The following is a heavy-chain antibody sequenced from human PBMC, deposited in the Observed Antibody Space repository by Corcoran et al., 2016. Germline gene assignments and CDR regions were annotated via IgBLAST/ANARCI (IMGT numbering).Heavy chain of an antibody. CDR3: ARDLGDGYNYGVGYFDY. CDR2: IKQDGSEK. D-gene: IGHD5-12*01. J-gene: IGHJ4*02. Sequence: EVQLVESGGGLVQPGGSLRLSCAASGFTFSIYWMSWVRQAPGKGLEWVANIKQDGSEKNYVDSVNGRFTISRDNAKSSLYLQMNSLRAEDTAVYYCARDLGDGYNYGVGYFDYWGQGTQVTVSS. CDR1: GFTFSIYW. V-gene: IGHV3-7*01.